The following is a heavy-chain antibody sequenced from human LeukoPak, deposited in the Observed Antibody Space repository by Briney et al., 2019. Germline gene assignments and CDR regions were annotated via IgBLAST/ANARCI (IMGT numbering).Heavy chain of an antibody. CDR2: ISYDGSNK. CDR1: GFTFSSYA. J-gene: IGHJ4*02. V-gene: IGHV3-30-3*01. D-gene: IGHD2-2*02. Sequence: GGSLRLSCAASGFTFSSYAMHWVRQAPGKGLEWVAVISYDGSNKYYADSVKGRFTISRDNSKNTLYLQMNSLRAEDTAVYYCAKDLDIVVVPAAIGLLRNWGQGTLVTVSS. CDR3: AKDLDIVVVPAAIGLLRN.